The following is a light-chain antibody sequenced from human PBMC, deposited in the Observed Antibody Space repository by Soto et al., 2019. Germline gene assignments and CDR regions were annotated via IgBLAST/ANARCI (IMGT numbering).Light chain of an antibody. J-gene: IGLJ1*01. CDR3: CSYAGSSTDYV. Sequence: QSVLTQPASVSGSPGRSITISCTGTSSDVGSYNLVSWYQQHPGKAPKLMIYEGSKRPSGVSNRFSGSKSGNTASLTISGLQAEDEADYYCCSYAGSSTDYVFGTGTKLTVL. CDR1: SSDVGSYNL. V-gene: IGLV2-23*01. CDR2: EGS.